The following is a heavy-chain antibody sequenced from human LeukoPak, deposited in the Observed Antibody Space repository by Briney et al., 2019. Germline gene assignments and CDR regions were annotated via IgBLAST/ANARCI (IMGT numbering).Heavy chain of an antibody. J-gene: IGHJ4*02. D-gene: IGHD6-19*01. CDR3: AKQGATAVAAGGDFDY. CDR1: GFTFSSYW. CDR2: ISGSGGST. Sequence: PGGSLRLSCAASGFTFSSYWMSWVRQAPGKGLEWVSGISGSGGSTYYADSVKGRFTISRDNSKNTLYLQMNSLRAEDTAVYHCAKQGATAVAAGGDFDYWGQGTLVTVSS. V-gene: IGHV3-23*01.